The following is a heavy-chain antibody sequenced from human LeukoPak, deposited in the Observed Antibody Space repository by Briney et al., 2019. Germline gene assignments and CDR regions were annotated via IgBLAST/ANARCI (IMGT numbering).Heavy chain of an antibody. CDR3: ATPLYYDILTGYYDAFDI. J-gene: IGHJ3*02. V-gene: IGHV4-39*07. CDR2: IYHSGST. CDR1: GGSISSSSYY. Sequence: SETLSLTCTVSGGSISSSSYYWGWIRQPPGKGLEWIGYIYHSGSTYYNPSLKSRVTISVDRSKNQFSLKLSSVTAADTAVYYCATPLYYDILTGYYDAFDIWAQGTMVTVSS. D-gene: IGHD3-9*01.